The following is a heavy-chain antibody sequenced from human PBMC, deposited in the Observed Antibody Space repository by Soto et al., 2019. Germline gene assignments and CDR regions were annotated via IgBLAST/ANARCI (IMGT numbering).Heavy chain of an antibody. CDR2: IIPLFGTA. Sequence: QVQLVQSGAEVKKPGSSVKVSCKASGGTFSNSAINWVRQAPGQGLEWMGGIIPLFGTANYAQKFQGRVTITADESTSTACMELSSLRSEDTAVYYCATDDVTYYYDSSGSYRLDYWGQGTLVTVSS. CDR1: GGTFSNSA. J-gene: IGHJ4*02. V-gene: IGHV1-69*12. CDR3: ATDDVTYYYDSSGSYRLDY. D-gene: IGHD3-22*01.